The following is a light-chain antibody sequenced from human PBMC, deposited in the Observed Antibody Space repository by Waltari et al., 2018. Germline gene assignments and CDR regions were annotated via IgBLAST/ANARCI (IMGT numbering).Light chain of an antibody. J-gene: IGKJ2*01. CDR1: QRLVHTDGNTY. CDR3: MQGSHWPPYT. Sequence: GQPASISCRSSQRLVHTDGNTYLTWFHQRPGQSPRRLIFEVSNRDSGVPDRFSGSGSGSDFTLNITRVEADDVGVYYCMQGSHWPPYTFGQGTKLQIK. CDR2: EVS. V-gene: IGKV2-30*02.